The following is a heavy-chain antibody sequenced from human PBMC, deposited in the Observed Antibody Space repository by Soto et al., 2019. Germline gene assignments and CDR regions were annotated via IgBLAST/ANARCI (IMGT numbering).Heavy chain of an antibody. J-gene: IGHJ4*02. V-gene: IGHV4-30-2*05. Sequence: QPQLQESGSGLVKPSQTLSLTCSVSGAYVSSAGYSWSWIRQPPGKGLEWIGYVYQSGRTYGSVTTSYNPSLTSRVTISVDRSTNQFSLKLISVTAADTAVYFCARGQSIVAAIDYFDYWGQGSLVTVSS. D-gene: IGHD5-12*01. CDR2: VYQSGRT. CDR1: GAYVSSAGYS. CDR3: ARGQSIVAAIDYFDY.